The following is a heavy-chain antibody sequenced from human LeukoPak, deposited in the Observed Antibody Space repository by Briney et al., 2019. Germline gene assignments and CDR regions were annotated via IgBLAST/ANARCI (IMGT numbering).Heavy chain of an antibody. Sequence: GGSLRLPCAASGFTFSTYWMSWVRQAPGKGLEWVANVELDGSEKYYVDSVRGRFTISRDNAKNSLYLQMNSLTAEDTAVYYCSKTFGEFSVTAFDIWGQGTMVTVSS. J-gene: IGHJ3*02. D-gene: IGHD3-10*01. CDR3: SKTFGEFSVTAFDI. V-gene: IGHV3-7*03. CDR2: VELDGSEK. CDR1: GFTFSTYW.